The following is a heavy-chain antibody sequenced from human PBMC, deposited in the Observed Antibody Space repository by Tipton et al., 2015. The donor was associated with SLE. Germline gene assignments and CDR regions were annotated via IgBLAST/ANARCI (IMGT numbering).Heavy chain of an antibody. CDR3: GRDTHSESRSDV. CDR2: IYSGGST. D-gene: IGHD3-10*01. J-gene: IGHJ3*01. V-gene: IGHV3-66*01. CDR1: GFTFSTNH. Sequence: GSLRLSCAASGFTFSTNHMTWVRQAPGKGLEWVSVIYSGGSTYYADSVKGRFTISRDDSKNTVYLQMNSLTVEDTGVYFCGRDTHSESRSDVWGQGTVVTVSP.